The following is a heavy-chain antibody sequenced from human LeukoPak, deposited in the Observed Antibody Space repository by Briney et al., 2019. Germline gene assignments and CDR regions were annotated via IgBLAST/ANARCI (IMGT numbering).Heavy chain of an antibody. Sequence: GGPLRLSCAASGFHFNVYSMNWVRQAPGKALEWIAYMTNDSNRRYYADSVRGRFTISRDNDKNSVYLELSNLRADDTAIYYCARSTEWFADYWGQGTLVTVSS. V-gene: IGHV3-48*01. CDR1: GFHFNVYS. CDR3: ARSTEWFADY. J-gene: IGHJ4*02. CDR2: MTNDSNRR. D-gene: IGHD3-3*01.